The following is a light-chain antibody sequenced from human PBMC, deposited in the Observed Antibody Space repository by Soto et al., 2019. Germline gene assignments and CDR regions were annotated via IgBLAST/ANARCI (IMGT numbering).Light chain of an antibody. CDR2: GAS. CDR3: QQYNNWPIT. Sequence: EIVLTQSPGTLSLSPGERATLSCRASQSVSNNYLAWYQQKPGQPPRLLMYGASTRATGIPARFSGSGSGTEFTLTISSLQSEDFAVYYCQQYNNWPITFGQGTRLEI. CDR1: QSVSNN. V-gene: IGKV3-15*01. J-gene: IGKJ5*01.